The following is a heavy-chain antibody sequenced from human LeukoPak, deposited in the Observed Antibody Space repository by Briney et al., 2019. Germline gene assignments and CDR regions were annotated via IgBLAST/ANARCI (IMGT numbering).Heavy chain of an antibody. Sequence: PGGSLRLSCAASGFTFSSYWMSWVRQAPGKGLECVANINQDGSEKYYVDSVKGRFTISRDNAKNSLYLQMNSLRAEDTAVYYCARAPGGYAYYFDYWGQGTLVTVSS. CDR3: ARAPGGYAYYFDY. J-gene: IGHJ4*02. D-gene: IGHD1-1*01. CDR1: GFTFSSYW. CDR2: INQDGSEK. V-gene: IGHV3-7*01.